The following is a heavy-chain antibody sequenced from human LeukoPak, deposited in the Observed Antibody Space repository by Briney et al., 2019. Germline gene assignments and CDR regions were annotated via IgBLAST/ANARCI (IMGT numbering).Heavy chain of an antibody. J-gene: IGHJ4*02. D-gene: IGHD3-3*01. CDR2: IYNSGST. Sequence: SQTLSLTCTVSGGSISSGSYYWSWIRQPAGTGLEWIGRIYNSGSTNYNPSLKSRVTISVDTSKNQFSLKLSSVTAADTAVYYCARGYDLWSGYLDYWGQGTLVTVSS. CDR1: GGSISSGSYY. V-gene: IGHV4-61*02. CDR3: ARGYDLWSGYLDY.